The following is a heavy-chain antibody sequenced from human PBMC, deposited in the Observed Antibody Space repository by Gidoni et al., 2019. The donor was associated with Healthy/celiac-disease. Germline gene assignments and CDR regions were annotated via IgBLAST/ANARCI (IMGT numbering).Heavy chain of an antibody. CDR2: ISGSGGST. CDR1: GFTFSSYD. D-gene: IGHD2-2*01. Sequence: EVQLLESGGGLVQPGGSLRLPCAASGFTFSSYDMSWVRQAPGKGLEWVSAISGSGGSTYYADSVKGRFTISRDNSKNTLYLQMNSLRAEDTAVYYCAKAAFGVPAAILLYFDYWGQGTLVTVSS. J-gene: IGHJ4*02. CDR3: AKAAFGVPAAILLYFDY. V-gene: IGHV3-23*01.